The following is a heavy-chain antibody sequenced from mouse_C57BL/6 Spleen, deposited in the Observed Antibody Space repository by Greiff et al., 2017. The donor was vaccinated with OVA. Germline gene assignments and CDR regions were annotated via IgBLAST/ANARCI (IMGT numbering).Heavy chain of an antibody. CDR3: VITTVVARGFAY. Sequence: VQLQQPGAELVMPGASVKLSCKASGYTFTSYWMHWVKQRPGQGLEWIGEIDPSDSYTNYNQKFKGKSTLTVDKSSSTAYMQLSSLTSEDSAVDYCVITTVVARGFAYWGQGTLVTVSA. D-gene: IGHD1-1*01. CDR2: IDPSDSYT. CDR1: GYTFTSYW. V-gene: IGHV1-69*01. J-gene: IGHJ3*01.